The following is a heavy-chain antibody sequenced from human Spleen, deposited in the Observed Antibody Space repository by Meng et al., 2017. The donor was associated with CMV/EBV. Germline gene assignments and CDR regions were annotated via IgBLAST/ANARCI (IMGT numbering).Heavy chain of an antibody. CDR2: IYHSGST. CDR3: ARRRGGSGRDC. CDR1: GGSISSSSYY. Sequence: QLRLQESGPGLVNPSETLSLTCTGSGGSISSSSYYWGWIRQPPGKGLEWIGAIYHSGSTSYNPSLQSRVTMFVDTSKNQFSLMLTSVTATDTAVYYCARRRGGSGRDCWGQGTLVTVSS. J-gene: IGHJ4*02. D-gene: IGHD3-10*01. V-gene: IGHV4-39*01.